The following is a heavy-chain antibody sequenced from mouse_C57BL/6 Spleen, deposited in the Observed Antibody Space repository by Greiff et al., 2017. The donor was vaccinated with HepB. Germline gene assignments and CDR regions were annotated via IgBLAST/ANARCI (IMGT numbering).Heavy chain of an antibody. CDR1: GFTFSSYT. D-gene: IGHD4-1*01. Sequence: EVQVVESGGGLVKPGGSLKLSCAASGFTFSSYTMSWVRQTPEKRLEWVATISGGGGNTYYPDSVKGRFTISRDNAKNTLYLQMSSLRSEDTALYYCARHHLGAMDYWGQGTSVTVSS. CDR2: ISGGGGNT. V-gene: IGHV5-9*01. J-gene: IGHJ4*01. CDR3: ARHHLGAMDY.